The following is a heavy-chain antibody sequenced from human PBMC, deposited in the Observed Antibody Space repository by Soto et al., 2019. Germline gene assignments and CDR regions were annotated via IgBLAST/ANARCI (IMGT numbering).Heavy chain of an antibody. CDR2: ISAYNGNT. D-gene: IGHD3-10*01. Sequence: QVQLVQSGAEVKKPGASVKVSCKASGYTFTSYGISWVRQAPGQGLEWMGWISAYNGNTNYAQKLQGRVTMTTDTSTSSGYMELRSLRSDDTAVDYCAGDSGPPPLITMVRGVIDPWFDPWGQGTLVTVSS. J-gene: IGHJ5*02. CDR3: AGDSGPPPLITMVRGVIDPWFDP. CDR1: GYTFTSYG. V-gene: IGHV1-18*01.